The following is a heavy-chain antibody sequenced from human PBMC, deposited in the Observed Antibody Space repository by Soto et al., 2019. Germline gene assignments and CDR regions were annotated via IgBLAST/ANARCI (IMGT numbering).Heavy chain of an antibody. J-gene: IGHJ5*02. CDR1: GFTFSSYS. CDR3: ARMASAVAGTGWFDP. D-gene: IGHD6-19*01. Sequence: GGSLRLSCAASGFTFSSYSMNWVRQAPGKGLEWVSSSSSSSSCIYYADSVKGRFTISRDNAKNSLYLQMNSLRAEDTAVYYCARMASAVAGTGWFDPWGQGTLVTVSS. CDR2: SSSSSSCI. V-gene: IGHV3-21*01.